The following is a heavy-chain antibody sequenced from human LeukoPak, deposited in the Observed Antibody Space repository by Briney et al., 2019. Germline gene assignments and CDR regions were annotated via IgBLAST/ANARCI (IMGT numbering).Heavy chain of an antibody. Sequence: PSETLSLTCTVSGDSISSYYWSWIRQPPGKGLEWIGYIYYSGSTNYNPSLKSRVTISIDTSKNQFSLKLTSVTAADTAVYYCARGSFEGWFDPWGQGTLVTVSS. CDR3: ARGSFEGWFDP. D-gene: IGHD2-15*01. CDR2: IYYSGST. V-gene: IGHV4-59*01. J-gene: IGHJ5*02. CDR1: GDSISSYY.